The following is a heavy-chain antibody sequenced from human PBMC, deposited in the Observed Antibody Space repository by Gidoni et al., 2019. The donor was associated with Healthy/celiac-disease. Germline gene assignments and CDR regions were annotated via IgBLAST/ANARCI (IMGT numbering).Heavy chain of an antibody. V-gene: IGHV3-30-3*01. CDR1: GFTFSSYA. Sequence: QVQLVESGGGVVQPGRSLRLSCAASGFTFSSYAMHWVRQAPGKGLEWVAVISYDGSNKYYADSVKGRFTISRDNSKNTLYLQMNSLRAEDTAVYYCARDQGRELLRPQQYYFDYWGQGTLVTVSS. D-gene: IGHD1-26*01. J-gene: IGHJ4*02. CDR2: ISYDGSNK. CDR3: ARDQGRELLRPQQYYFDY.